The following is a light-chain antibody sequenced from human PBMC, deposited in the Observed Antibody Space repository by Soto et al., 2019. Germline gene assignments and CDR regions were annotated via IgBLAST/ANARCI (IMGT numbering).Light chain of an antibody. Sequence: DSPTTQYPSTVSASVGDRVTIPCRSSQSISGYLAWYQQKPGKAPKLLIYDASSLESGVPSRFSGSASGTDFTLTISSLQPEDFATYYCLQDYNYPYTLGQGTKVDI. J-gene: IGKJ2*01. CDR2: DAS. V-gene: IGKV1-5*01. CDR3: LQDYNYPYT. CDR1: QSISGY.